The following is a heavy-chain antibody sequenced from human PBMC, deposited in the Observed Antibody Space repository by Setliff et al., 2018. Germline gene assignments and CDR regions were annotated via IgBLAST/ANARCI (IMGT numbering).Heavy chain of an antibody. Sequence: ASVKVSCKASGYSFSFFGITWVRQAPGQGLEWMGWVSTYNGDTNYAQKFRGGVTMTTDISTSTAYMELRTLRSDDTAVYYCARRPIALAGYRKGAFDIWGQGTVVTVSS. D-gene: IGHD6-19*01. CDR2: VSTYNGDT. CDR1: GYSFSFFG. CDR3: ARRPIALAGYRKGAFDI. J-gene: IGHJ3*02. V-gene: IGHV1-18*01.